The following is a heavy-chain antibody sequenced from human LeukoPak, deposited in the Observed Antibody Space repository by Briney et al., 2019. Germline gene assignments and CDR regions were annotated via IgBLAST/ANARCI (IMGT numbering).Heavy chain of an antibody. J-gene: IGHJ4*02. V-gene: IGHV3-74*01. Sequence: GGSLRLSCAASGFTFSAYWMHWVGQSPGKGLVWVSRINSDGSSTDYADSVKGRFTISRDIAKSTLYLQMNSLRAEDTAVYYCARVATTSSKWSLDYWGQGTLVTVSS. CDR1: GFTFSAYW. CDR3: ARVATTSSKWSLDY. CDR2: INSDGSST. D-gene: IGHD2-2*01.